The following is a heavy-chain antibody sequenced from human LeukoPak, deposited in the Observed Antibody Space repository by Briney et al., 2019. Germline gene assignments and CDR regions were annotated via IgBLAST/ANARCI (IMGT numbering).Heavy chain of an antibody. CDR3: ARQYGRPFDY. CDR2: IYPGDSDT. CDR1: GYSFADSW. Sequence: GESLKISCKGSGYSFADSWIGWVRQMPGKGLEWVGIIYPGDSDTRYSPSFQGQVSISVDKSISTAYLQWSTLKASDTAMYYCARQYGRPFDYWGQGTLVTVSS. V-gene: IGHV5-51*01. D-gene: IGHD3-10*01. J-gene: IGHJ4*02.